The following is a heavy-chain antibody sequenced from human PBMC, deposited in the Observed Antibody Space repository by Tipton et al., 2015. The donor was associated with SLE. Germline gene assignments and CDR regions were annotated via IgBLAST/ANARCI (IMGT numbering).Heavy chain of an antibody. Sequence: SLRLSCAASGFTFSSYGMHWVRQAPGKGLEWVAFIRYDGSNKYYADSVKGRFTISRDNSKNTLYLQMNSLRAEDTAVYYCAMLYSSGWYHDYWGQGTLVTVSS. D-gene: IGHD6-19*01. CDR3: AMLYSSGWYHDY. J-gene: IGHJ4*02. V-gene: IGHV3-30*02. CDR1: GFTFSSYG. CDR2: IRYDGSNK.